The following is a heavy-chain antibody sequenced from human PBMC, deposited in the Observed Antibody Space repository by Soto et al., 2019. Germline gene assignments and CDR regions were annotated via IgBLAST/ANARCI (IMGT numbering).Heavy chain of an antibody. CDR3: APLSVSLSGPYGINV. V-gene: IGHV4-39*01. Sequence: PSETLSLTCSVSGYSVSSSDYYWAWIRQPPGKGLEWIGSMLYSGLTYYNPSLKSRVTLSVDTSKNQFSVRLNSVTASDTAVYYCAPLSVSLSGPYGINVWGQGTTVT. CDR1: GYSVSSSDYY. J-gene: IGHJ6*02. CDR2: MLYSGLT. D-gene: IGHD2-15*01.